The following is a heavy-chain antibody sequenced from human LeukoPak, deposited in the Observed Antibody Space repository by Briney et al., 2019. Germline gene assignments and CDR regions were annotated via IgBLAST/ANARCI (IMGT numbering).Heavy chain of an antibody. V-gene: IGHV4-59*01. Sequence: SSETLSLTCTVSGGSISSYYWSWIRQPPGKGLEWIGYIYYSGSTNYNPSLKSRVTISVDTSKKQFSLKLSSVTAADTAVYYCARGVSYYYGMDVWGQGTTVTVSS. CDR3: ARGVSYYYGMDV. J-gene: IGHJ6*02. CDR2: IYYSGST. CDR1: GGSISSYY. D-gene: IGHD3-16*01.